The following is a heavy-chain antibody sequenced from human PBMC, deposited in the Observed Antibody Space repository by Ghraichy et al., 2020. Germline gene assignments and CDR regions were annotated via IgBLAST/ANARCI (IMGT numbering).Heavy chain of an antibody. V-gene: IGHV4-31*03. CDR2: IYYSGSTSYNPSLKSRT. Sequence: SETLSLTCTVSGGSISSGGYYWNWIRQHPGKGLEWIGYIYYSGSTSYNPSLKSRTSYNPSLKSRVTISVDTSKNQFSLKLSSVTAADTAVYYCAKDRVPLWRAWYYGLDVWGQGTTVTVSS. CDR1: GGSISSGGYY. CDR3: AKDRVPLWRAWYYGLDV. D-gene: IGHD2-21*01. J-gene: IGHJ6*02.